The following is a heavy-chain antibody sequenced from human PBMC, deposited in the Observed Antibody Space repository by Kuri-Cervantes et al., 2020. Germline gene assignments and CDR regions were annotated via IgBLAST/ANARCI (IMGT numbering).Heavy chain of an antibody. V-gene: IGHV3-48*02. CDR3: ASTWRSEWELRAFDI. D-gene: IGHD1-26*01. CDR1: GFTFSSYW. CDR2: ISSSSSTI. Sequence: GESLKISCAASGFTFSSYWMHWVRQAPGKGLVWVSYISSSSSTIYYADSVKGRYTISRDNAKNSLYLQMNSLRDEDTAVYYCASTWRSEWELRAFDIWGQGTMVTVSS. J-gene: IGHJ3*02.